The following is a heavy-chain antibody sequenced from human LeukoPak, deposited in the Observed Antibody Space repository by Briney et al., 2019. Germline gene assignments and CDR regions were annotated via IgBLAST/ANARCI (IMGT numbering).Heavy chain of an antibody. V-gene: IGHV3-21*01. CDR1: GFTFSIYA. Sequence: PGRSLRLSCAASGFTFSIYAMNWVRQAPGKGLEWVSSISSSSSYIYYADSVKGRFTISRDNAKNSLYLQMNSLRAEGTAVYHCARDPSEVYYYYYGMDVWGQGTTVTVSS. CDR2: ISSSSSYI. J-gene: IGHJ6*02. CDR3: ARDPSEVYYYYYGMDV.